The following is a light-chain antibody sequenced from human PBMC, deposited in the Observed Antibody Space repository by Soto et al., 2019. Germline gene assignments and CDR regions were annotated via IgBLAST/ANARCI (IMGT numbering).Light chain of an antibody. J-gene: IGKJ4*01. CDR2: KAS. CDR3: LQHNSYPLT. Sequence: DIQLTQSPASLSGSVGDRVTITCRASQTISSWLAWYQQKPGKAPKLLIYKASTLKSGVPSRFSGSGSGTEFTLTISSLQPEDSATYHCLQHNSYPLTFGGGTKVDIK. CDR1: QTISSW. V-gene: IGKV1-5*03.